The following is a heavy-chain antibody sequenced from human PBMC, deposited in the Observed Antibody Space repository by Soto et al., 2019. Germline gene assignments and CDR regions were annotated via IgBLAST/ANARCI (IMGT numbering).Heavy chain of an antibody. CDR3: ARGDSVGETFDY. Sequence: SETLSLTCTVSGGSISSSSYYWGWIRQPPGKGLEWIGSIYYSGSTYYNPSLKSRVTISVDTSKNQFSLKLSSVTAADTAVYYCARGDSVGETFDYWGQGTLVTVSS. V-gene: IGHV4-39*01. J-gene: IGHJ4*02. CDR2: IYYSGST. D-gene: IGHD2-21*02. CDR1: GGSISSSSYY.